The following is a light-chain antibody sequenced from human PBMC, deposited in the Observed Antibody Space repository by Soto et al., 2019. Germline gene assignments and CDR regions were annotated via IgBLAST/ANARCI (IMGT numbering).Light chain of an antibody. J-gene: IGKJ4*01. CDR3: QQRFTWLT. CDR2: DAS. Sequence: EIVLTQSPATLSLSPGERATLSCRASQTLDNYLDWYQQRPGQAPRLLIYDASNRATDIPARFSGSGSGTDFTLTISSLEPEDVAVYYCQQRFTWLTFGGGTKVEMK. CDR1: QTLDNY. V-gene: IGKV3-11*01.